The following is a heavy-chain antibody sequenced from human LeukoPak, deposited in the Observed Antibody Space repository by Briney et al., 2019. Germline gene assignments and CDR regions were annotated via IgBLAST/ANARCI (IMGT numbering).Heavy chain of an antibody. J-gene: IGHJ4*02. D-gene: IGHD6-19*01. Sequence: ASVKVSCKISGYSLSNLSIHWEREAPGEGLEWMGGFDSENNKMVNSQKLQGRVTMTEETSADTGYMELTILRSEGTAVYFCATDRVYRSSGRSWGFFDYWGQGALVIVSS. CDR1: GYSLSNLS. V-gene: IGHV1-24*01. CDR3: ATDRVYRSSGRSWGFFDY. CDR2: FDSENNKM.